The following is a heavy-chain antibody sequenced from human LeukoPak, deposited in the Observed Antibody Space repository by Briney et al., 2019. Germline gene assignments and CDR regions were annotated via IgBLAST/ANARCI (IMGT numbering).Heavy chain of an antibody. Sequence: SVKVSCKASGGTFSSYAISWVRQAPGQGLEWMGGFIPIFGTANYAQKFQGRVTITTDESTSTAYMELSSLRSEDTAVYYCARGYSSGSLFDYWGQGTLVTVSS. CDR2: FIPIFGTA. D-gene: IGHD3-22*01. V-gene: IGHV1-69*05. CDR1: GGTFSSYA. J-gene: IGHJ4*02. CDR3: ARGYSSGSLFDY.